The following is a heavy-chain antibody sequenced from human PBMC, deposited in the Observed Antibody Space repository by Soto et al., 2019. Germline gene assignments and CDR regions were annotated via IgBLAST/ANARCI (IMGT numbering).Heavy chain of an antibody. CDR1: GFTFSNYG. Sequence: PGGSLRLSCAASGFTFSNYGMHWVRQAPGKGLEWVAVISYDGSNKYYTDSVKGRFTISRDTSKHPLYLQMNSLRAEDTAVYYCAKEPHTAVYSYYGMDVWGQGTTVTVSS. CDR3: AKEPHTAVYSYYGMDV. J-gene: IGHJ6*02. CDR2: ISYDGSNK. V-gene: IGHV3-30*18. D-gene: IGHD2-21*01.